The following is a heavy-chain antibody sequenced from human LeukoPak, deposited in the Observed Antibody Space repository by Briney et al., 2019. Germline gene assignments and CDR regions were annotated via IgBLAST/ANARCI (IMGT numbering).Heavy chain of an antibody. V-gene: IGHV3-7*01. Sequence: PGGSLRLSCTASGFTFSSYWMSWVRQAPGKGLEWVANINYDGGKKSYVDSVKGRFTISRDNVKNSLYLQMSSLTADDTAMYYCGRNVIRGGQGTLVTVSS. CDR2: INYDGGKK. CDR3: GRNVIR. CDR1: GFTFSSYW. J-gene: IGHJ4*02. D-gene: IGHD2-21*01.